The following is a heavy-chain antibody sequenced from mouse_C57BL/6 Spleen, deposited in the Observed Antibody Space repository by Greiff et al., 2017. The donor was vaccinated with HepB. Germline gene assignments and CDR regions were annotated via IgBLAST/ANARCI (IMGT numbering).Heavy chain of an antibody. CDR2: IDPSDSYT. D-gene: IGHD1-1*01. V-gene: IGHV1-69*01. Sequence: QVQLKQSGAELVMPGASVKLSCKASGYTFTSYWMHWVKQRPGQGLEWIGEIDPSDSYTNYNQKFKGKSTLTVDKSSSTAYMQLSSLTSEDSAVYYCARPVVAHWYFDVWGTGTTVTVSS. CDR3: ARPVVAHWYFDV. J-gene: IGHJ1*03. CDR1: GYTFTSYW.